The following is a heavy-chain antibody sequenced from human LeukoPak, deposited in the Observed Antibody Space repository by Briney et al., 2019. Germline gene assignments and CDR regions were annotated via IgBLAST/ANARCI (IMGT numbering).Heavy chain of an antibody. J-gene: IGHJ5*01. V-gene: IGHV4-34*01. CDR3: ASSQPEPLRFLESLSIDP. CDR2: INHSGST. Sequence: SETLSLTCAVYGGSFSGYYWSWIRQPPGKGLEWIGEINHSGSTNYNPSLKSRVTISVDTSKNQFSLKLSSVTAADTAVYYCASSQPEPLRFLESLSIDPWDQVTLVNV. D-gene: IGHD3-3*01. CDR1: GGSFSGYY.